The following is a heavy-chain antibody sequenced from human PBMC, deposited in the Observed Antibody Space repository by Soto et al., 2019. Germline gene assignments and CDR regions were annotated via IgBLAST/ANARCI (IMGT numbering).Heavy chain of an antibody. J-gene: IGHJ4*02. CDR1: GGSISSAAYY. CDR2: ISHSGST. CDR3: AREYTYGSNFFDC. V-gene: IGHV4-31*03. Sequence: QVQLQESGPGLVKPSQTLSLTCTVSGGSISSAAYYWSWIRQHPGKGLEWIGYISHSGSTYYTPSLKRRVIISAATSKNQFSLNLTSVTAADTAVYYCAREYTYGSNFFDCWGQGALVTVSS. D-gene: IGHD5-18*01.